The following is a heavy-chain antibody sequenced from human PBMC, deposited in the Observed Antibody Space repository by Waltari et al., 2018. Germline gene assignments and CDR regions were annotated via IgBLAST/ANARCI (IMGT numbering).Heavy chain of an antibody. CDR3: ARIGYSSSSFDY. V-gene: IGHV3-7*01. Sequence: EVQLVESGGGLVQPGGSLRLSCAASGFMFINYWMSWVRQAPGKGLGWVANVKQDGSEADYMASMKGRFTISRDNAKNSVFLQINGLRAEDTAVYYCARIGYSSSSFDYWGQGILVTVSS. CDR1: GFMFINYW. J-gene: IGHJ4*02. CDR2: VKQDGSEA. D-gene: IGHD6-6*01.